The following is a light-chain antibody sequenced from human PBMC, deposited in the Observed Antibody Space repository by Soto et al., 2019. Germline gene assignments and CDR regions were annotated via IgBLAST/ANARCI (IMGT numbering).Light chain of an antibody. J-gene: IGKJ1*01. CDR1: QSISSW. Sequence: DIQMTQSPSTLSASVGDRVTITCRANQSISSWLAWYQQKPGKAPKLLIYKASSLQSGVPSRFSGSGSGTEFTLTISSLQPDDFATYYCQQSNSNSKTFGQGTKVEIK. V-gene: IGKV1-5*03. CDR2: KAS. CDR3: QQSNSNSKT.